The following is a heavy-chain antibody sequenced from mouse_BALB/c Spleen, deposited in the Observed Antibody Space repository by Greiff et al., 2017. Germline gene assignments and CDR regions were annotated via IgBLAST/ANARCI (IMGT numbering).Heavy chain of an antibody. D-gene: IGHD2-10*01. V-gene: IGHV2-4-1*01. CDR1: GFSLTSYG. J-gene: IGHJ2*01. CDR3: ARNGKGPYYYFDY. Sequence: QVQLKESGPGLVQPSQSLSITCTVSGFSLTSYGVHWVRQSPGKGLEWLGVIWSGGSTDYNAAFISRLSISKDNSKSQVFFKMNSLQADDTAIYYYARNGKGPYYYFDYWGQGTTLTVSS. CDR2: IWSGGST.